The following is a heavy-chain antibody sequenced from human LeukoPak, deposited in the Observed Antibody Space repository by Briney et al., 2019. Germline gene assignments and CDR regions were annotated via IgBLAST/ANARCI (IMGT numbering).Heavy chain of an antibody. J-gene: IGHJ5*02. V-gene: IGHV3-66*01. Sequence: PGGSLRLSCAASGFIVSSNYMNWVRQAPGKGLEWVSVIYSGGSTYYADSVKGRFTISRDKSKNTLYLQMNSLRPEDTAVYYCARSSLKLWPYDSWGQGTLVTVSS. CDR3: ARSSLKLWPYDS. D-gene: IGHD3-16*01. CDR2: IYSGGST. CDR1: GFIVSSNY.